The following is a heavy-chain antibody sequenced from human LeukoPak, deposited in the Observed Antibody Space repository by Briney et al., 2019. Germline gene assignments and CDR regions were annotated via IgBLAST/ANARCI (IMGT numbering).Heavy chain of an antibody. Sequence: ASVKVSCKASGYTFTGYYMHWVRQAPGQGLEWMGWINPNSGGTNYAQKFQGRVTMTRDTSISTAYMELSRLESDDTAVYYCVRGITMIVVVIGALDYWGQGTLVTVSS. CDR3: VRGITMIVVVIGALDY. CDR1: GYTFTGYY. CDR2: INPNSGGT. D-gene: IGHD3-22*01. V-gene: IGHV1-2*02. J-gene: IGHJ4*02.